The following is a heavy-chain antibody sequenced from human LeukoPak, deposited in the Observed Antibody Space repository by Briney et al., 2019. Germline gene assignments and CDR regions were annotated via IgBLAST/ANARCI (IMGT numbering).Heavy chain of an antibody. V-gene: IGHV1-2*02. J-gene: IGHJ6*03. Sequence: ASVKVSCKASGYIFTGYYMHWVRQAPGQGLEWMGWINPNSGGTNYAQKFQGRVAMTRDTSISTAYMELSRLRSDDTAVYYCARDLAAAGPYYYYYMDVWGKGTTVTVSS. CDR3: ARDLAAAGPYYYYYMDV. CDR1: GYIFTGYY. CDR2: INPNSGGT. D-gene: IGHD6-13*01.